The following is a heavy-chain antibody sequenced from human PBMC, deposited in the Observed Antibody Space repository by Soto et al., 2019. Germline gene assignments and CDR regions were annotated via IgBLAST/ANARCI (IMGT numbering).Heavy chain of an antibody. Sequence: ESGGGVVQPGRSLRLSCAASGFTFSSYGMHWVRQAPGKGLEWVAVIWYDGSNKYYADSVKGRFTISRDNSKNTLYLQMNSLRAEDTAVYYCARAGQVVVAATPDYWGQGTLVTVSS. J-gene: IGHJ4*02. V-gene: IGHV3-33*01. CDR2: IWYDGSNK. CDR3: ARAGQVVVAATPDY. D-gene: IGHD2-15*01. CDR1: GFTFSSYG.